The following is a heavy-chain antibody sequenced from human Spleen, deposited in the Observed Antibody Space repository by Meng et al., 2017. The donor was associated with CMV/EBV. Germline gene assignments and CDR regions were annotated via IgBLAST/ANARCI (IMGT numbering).Heavy chain of an antibody. Sequence: GGPLRLSCAASGFTLSTYNMNWVRQAPGKGLEWVSSISSDGRSYIFYADSVKGRFTISRDNAKNSLYLQMDSLRDEDTAVYYCARGGRGGYGDLGTYWGQGTLVTVSS. CDR3: ARGGRGGYGDLGTY. CDR2: ISSDGRSYI. D-gene: IGHD4-17*01. V-gene: IGHV3-21*01. J-gene: IGHJ4*02. CDR1: GFTLSTYN.